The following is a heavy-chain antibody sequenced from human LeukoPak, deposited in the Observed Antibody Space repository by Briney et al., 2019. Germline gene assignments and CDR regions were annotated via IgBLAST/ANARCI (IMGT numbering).Heavy chain of an antibody. CDR3: TRVTYYYDNSGYFHFDS. CDR1: GFTFGDYA. Sequence: GGSLRRSCTTSGFTFGDYAMSWVRQAPGKGLEWVSFIRRKAHGGTTEYAASVKGRFSSSRDDSKSIAYLQMNSLKTEDTAVYFCTRVTYYYDNSGYFHFDSWGQGSLVTVSS. D-gene: IGHD3-22*01. V-gene: IGHV3-49*04. CDR2: IRRKAHGGTT. J-gene: IGHJ4*02.